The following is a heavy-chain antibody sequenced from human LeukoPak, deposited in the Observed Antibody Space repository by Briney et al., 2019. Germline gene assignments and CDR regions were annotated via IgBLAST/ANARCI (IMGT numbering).Heavy chain of an antibody. CDR3: ARDRVTYYFDY. Sequence: GGSLRLSCAASGFTFSSYAMHWVRQAPGKGLEWVAVISYDGSNKYYADPVKGRFTISRDNSKNTLYLQMNSLRAEDTAVYYCARDRVTYYFDYWGQGTLVTVSS. D-gene: IGHD2-21*02. V-gene: IGHV3-30-3*01. J-gene: IGHJ4*02. CDR2: ISYDGSNK. CDR1: GFTFSSYA.